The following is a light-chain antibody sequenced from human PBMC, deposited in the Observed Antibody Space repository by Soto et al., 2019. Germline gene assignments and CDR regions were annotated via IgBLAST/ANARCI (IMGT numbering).Light chain of an antibody. CDR2: GAS. V-gene: IGKV3-11*01. CDR3: QQRSNWPPWT. Sequence: IVLTQSPTTLSLAPWERATLSCRASQGVSSYLAWYQQKPGQAPRLLIYGASSRATGITDRFSGSGSGTDFTLTISSLEPEDFAVYYCQQRSNWPPWTFGQGTKVDIK. CDR1: QGVSSY. J-gene: IGKJ1*01.